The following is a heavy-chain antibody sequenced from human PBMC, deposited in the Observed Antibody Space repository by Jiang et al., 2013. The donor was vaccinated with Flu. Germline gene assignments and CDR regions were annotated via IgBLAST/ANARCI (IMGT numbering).Heavy chain of an antibody. V-gene: IGHV3-53*04. CDR3: ARGDMEGEMASFDY. CDR1: GFTVSSNY. CDR2: IYSGGST. Sequence: VQLVESGGGLVQPGGSLRLSCAASGFTVSSNYMSWVRQAPGKGLEWVSVIYSGGSTYYADSVKGRFTISRHNSKNTLYLQMNSLRAEDTAVYYCARGDMEGEMASFDYWGQGTLVTVSS. J-gene: IGHJ4*02. D-gene: IGHD5-24*01.